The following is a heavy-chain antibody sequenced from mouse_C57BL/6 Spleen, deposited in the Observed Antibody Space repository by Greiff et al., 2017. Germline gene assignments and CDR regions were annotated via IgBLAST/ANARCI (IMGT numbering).Heavy chain of an antibody. J-gene: IGHJ2*01. CDR3: ARWGAGEGGDY. CDR2: ILPGSGST. D-gene: IGHD3-3*01. Sequence: QVQLQQSGAELMKPGASVKLSCKATGYTFNGYWIVWVKQRPGHGLEWIGEILPGSGSTNYSEKFKGKATFTAGKTSNTAYMQRSSLTPEDSAIYYCARWGAGEGGDYWGQGTTLPVSS. V-gene: IGHV1-9*01. CDR1: GYTFNGYW.